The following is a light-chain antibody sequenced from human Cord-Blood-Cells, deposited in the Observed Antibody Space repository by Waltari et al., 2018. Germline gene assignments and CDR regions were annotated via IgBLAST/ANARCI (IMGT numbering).Light chain of an antibody. V-gene: IGLV2-14*01. Sequence: QSALTQPASVSGSPGQSITLACTGTSSDVGGYNYVSWYQQHPGKAPKLMIYEVSNRPSGFSNRFSGSKSGNTASLTISGLQAEDEADYYCSSYTSSSTYVFGTGTKVTVL. J-gene: IGLJ1*01. CDR3: SSYTSSSTYV. CDR2: EVS. CDR1: SSDVGGYNY.